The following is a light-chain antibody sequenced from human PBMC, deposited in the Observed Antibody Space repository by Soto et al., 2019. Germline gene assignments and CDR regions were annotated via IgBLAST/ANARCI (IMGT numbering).Light chain of an antibody. J-gene: IGKJ1*01. V-gene: IGKV3-20*01. Sequence: EIVLTQSPGTLSLSPGERATLSCRASESVMNNYLAWYQHKAGQAPRLLIYGASSRATGIPDKFSGSASGTDFTLTISRLEPDDFAVYYCQQYGISPWTFGQGTKVEIK. CDR3: QQYGISPWT. CDR1: ESVMNNY. CDR2: GAS.